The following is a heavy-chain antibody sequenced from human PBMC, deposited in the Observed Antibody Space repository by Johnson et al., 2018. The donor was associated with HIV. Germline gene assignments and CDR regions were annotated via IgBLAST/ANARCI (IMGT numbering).Heavy chain of an antibody. CDR2: ISRSGSTI. V-gene: IGHV3-11*04. D-gene: IGHD1-26*01. Sequence: QVQLVESGGGLVKPGGSLRLSCAASGFTFSDDYMSWIRQAPGKGLEWVSYISRSGSTITYADSVKGRFTISRDNTKNSLYLQMNSLRAEDTAVFFCARDWSWRGSLKGGGAFDIWGQGTMVTVSS. J-gene: IGHJ3*02. CDR3: ARDWSWRGSLKGGGAFDI. CDR1: GFTFSDDY.